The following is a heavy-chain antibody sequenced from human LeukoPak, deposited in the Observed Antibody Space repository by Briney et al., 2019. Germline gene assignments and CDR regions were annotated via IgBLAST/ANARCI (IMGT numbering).Heavy chain of an antibody. CDR3: ARESSSPDYDFWSGQPSPIDY. Sequence: SVKVSCKASGGTFSSYAISWVRQAPGQGLEWMGRIIPILGIANYAQKFQGRVTITADRSTSTAYMELSSLRSEDTAVYYCARESSSPDYDFWSGQPSPIDYWGQGTLVTVSS. CDR2: IIPILGIA. CDR1: GGTFSSYA. V-gene: IGHV1-69*04. J-gene: IGHJ4*02. D-gene: IGHD3-3*01.